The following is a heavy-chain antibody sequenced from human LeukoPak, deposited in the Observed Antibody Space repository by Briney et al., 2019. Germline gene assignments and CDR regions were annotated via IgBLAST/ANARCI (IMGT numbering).Heavy chain of an antibody. V-gene: IGHV3-11*01. J-gene: IGHJ4*02. D-gene: IGHD6-6*01. CDR1: GLTFSDYY. CDR3: AGSLGSIAAGTGIF. Sequence: GGSLRLSCAASGLTFSDYYMSWIRQAPGKGLEWVSYISSSGSTIYYADSVKGRFTISRDNAKNSLYLQMNSLRAEDTAVYYCAGSLGSIAAGTGIFWGQGTLVTVSS. CDR2: ISSSGSTI.